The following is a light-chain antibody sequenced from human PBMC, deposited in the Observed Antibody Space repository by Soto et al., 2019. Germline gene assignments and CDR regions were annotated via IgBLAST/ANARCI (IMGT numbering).Light chain of an antibody. Sequence: QSALTQPASVSGSPGQSITISFTGTNSDVGRYDYVSWYQQYPGKAPKLMIYEVTNRPSGVSDCFSGSKSGNTASLTISGLQAEDEADYYCSSYAAGSSYVFGTGTKLTVL. CDR2: EVT. CDR3: SSYAAGSSYV. V-gene: IGLV2-14*01. J-gene: IGLJ1*01. CDR1: NSDVGRYDY.